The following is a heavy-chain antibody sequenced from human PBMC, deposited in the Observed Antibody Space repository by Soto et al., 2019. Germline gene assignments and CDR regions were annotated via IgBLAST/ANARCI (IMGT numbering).Heavy chain of an antibody. CDR2: VSYDVGDK. J-gene: IGHJ6*02. Sequence: EGWRRRSWVASGFTFNSYGMFWVRQAPGKGLEWVSVVSYDVGDKYYSDSVKGRFSISRDRSANTLYLQMNSLRAEDTGVYYCARVMGGEVSSCYFGMDVLGQGPRGTSSS. V-gene: IGHV3-30*03. CDR1: GFTFNSYG. D-gene: IGHD3-16*01. CDR3: ARVMGGEVSSCYFGMDV.